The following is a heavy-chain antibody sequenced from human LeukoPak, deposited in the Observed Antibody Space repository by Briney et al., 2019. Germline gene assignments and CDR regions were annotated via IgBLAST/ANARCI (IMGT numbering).Heavy chain of an antibody. D-gene: IGHD6-13*01. Sequence: SETLSLTCTVSGGSISSYYWSWIRQPPGKGLEWIGYIYYSGSTNYNPSLKSRVTISVDTSKNQFSLKLSSVTAADTAVYYCARGGQQLVPYYYYGMDVWGQGTTVTVSS. CDR3: ARGGQQLVPYYYYGMDV. J-gene: IGHJ6*02. CDR1: GGSISSYY. CDR2: IYYSGST. V-gene: IGHV4-59*01.